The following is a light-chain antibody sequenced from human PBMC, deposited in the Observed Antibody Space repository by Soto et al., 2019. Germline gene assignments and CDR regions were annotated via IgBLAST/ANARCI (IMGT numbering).Light chain of an antibody. V-gene: IGKV3-15*01. J-gene: IGKJ5*01. Sequence: EMVMTPSPATLSVSPGERATLSCRASQSVSSNLAWYQQKPGQAPRLLIYGASTRATGIPARFSGSGSGTDFTLTISSLEPEDFAVSYCQQYGSSPLLTFGQGTRLEIK. CDR1: QSVSSN. CDR3: QQYGSSPLLT. CDR2: GAS.